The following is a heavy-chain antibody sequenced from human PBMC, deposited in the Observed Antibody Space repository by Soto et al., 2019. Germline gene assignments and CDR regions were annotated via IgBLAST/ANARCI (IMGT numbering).Heavy chain of an antibody. V-gene: IGHV3-30*03. CDR1: GFTFSSSG. D-gene: IGHD3-10*01. CDR2: TSFDGSSG. Sequence: GGSLRLSCAASGFTFSSSGMHWVRQAPGKGLEWVAVTSFDGSSGYYADSVRGRFTISRDNSKNTLYLQMNSLRAEDTAVYYCARDHYYGSGSYSWEYGMDVWGQGTTVTVSS. CDR3: ARDHYYGSGSYSWEYGMDV. J-gene: IGHJ6*02.